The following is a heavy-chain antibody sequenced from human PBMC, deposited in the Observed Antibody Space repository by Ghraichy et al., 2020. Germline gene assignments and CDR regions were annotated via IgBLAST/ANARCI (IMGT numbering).Heavy chain of an antibody. CDR3: ARVKVTIFGGMDV. J-gene: IGHJ6*02. CDR1: GFTFSSYW. Sequence: GGSLRLSCAASGFTFSSYWMSWVRQAPGKGLEWVANIKQDGSEKYYVDSVKGRFTISRDNAKNSLYLQMNSLRAEDTAVYYCARVKVTIFGGMDVWGQGTTVTVSS. D-gene: IGHD3-3*01. CDR2: IKQDGSEK. V-gene: IGHV3-7*01.